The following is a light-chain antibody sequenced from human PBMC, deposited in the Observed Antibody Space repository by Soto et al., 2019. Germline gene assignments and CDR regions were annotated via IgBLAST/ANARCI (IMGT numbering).Light chain of an antibody. Sequence: EIVMPHSPATLSVSTGERSTLSCRSSQTVGSSLAWYQQKPGQAPRLLIYGASTRATGIPARYSGSGSETEFTLSISSLQSEDFALYICHQYDTWPPLTFGQGTKVKI. J-gene: IGKJ1*01. CDR2: GAS. V-gene: IGKV3-15*01. CDR1: QTVGSS. CDR3: HQYDTWPPLT.